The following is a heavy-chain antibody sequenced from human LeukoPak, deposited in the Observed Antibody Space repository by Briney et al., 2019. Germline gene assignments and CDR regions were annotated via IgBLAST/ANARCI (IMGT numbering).Heavy chain of an antibody. CDR3: KSGGAAPGSFDY. CDR2: VKHDGSEQ. J-gene: IGHJ4*01. D-gene: IGHD1-26*01. V-gene: IGHV3-7*01. CDR1: GFTFTTYW. Sequence: GGSLRLSCAASGFTFTTYWMSWMRQAPGKGLQWVANVKHDGSEQYYVDSVKGRFTISRDNAKNSLFLQMNSLGVEDTAVYYCKSGGAAPGSFDYWGHGALVTVSS.